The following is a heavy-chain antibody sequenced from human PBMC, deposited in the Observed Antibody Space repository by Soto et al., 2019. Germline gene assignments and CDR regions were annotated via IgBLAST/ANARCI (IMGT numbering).Heavy chain of an antibody. V-gene: IGHV3-23*01. J-gene: IGHJ4*02. Sequence: EVQLLESGGGLVQPGGSLRLSCAASGFTFSSYAMTWVRQAPGKGLEWISAITGYGGTTYYADSVKGRFTISRDNSKNTLYLQMNSLRAEDTAVYYCAKEPDYYDSSGRPGGYWGQGTLVTVSS. CDR3: AKEPDYYDSSGRPGGY. CDR2: ITGYGGTT. D-gene: IGHD3-22*01. CDR1: GFTFSSYA.